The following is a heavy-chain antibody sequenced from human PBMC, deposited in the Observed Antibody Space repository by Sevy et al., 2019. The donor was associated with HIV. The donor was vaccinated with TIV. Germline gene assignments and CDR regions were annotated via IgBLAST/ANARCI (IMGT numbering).Heavy chain of an antibody. CDR2: ISYDGSNK. CDR3: AKDLDYFDSSEGPSSLIYNYYYGLED. V-gene: IGHV3-30*18. D-gene: IGHD3-22*01. Sequence: GGSLRLSCAASGFTFSSFGMHWVRQAPGKGLEWVSFISYDGSNKKYADSVQGRLTVSRDKSKNTLYFQMNSLRAEDPAVYYCAKDLDYFDSSEGPSSLIYNYYYGLEDWGPGTTVTVSS. J-gene: IGHJ6*02. CDR1: GFTFSSFG.